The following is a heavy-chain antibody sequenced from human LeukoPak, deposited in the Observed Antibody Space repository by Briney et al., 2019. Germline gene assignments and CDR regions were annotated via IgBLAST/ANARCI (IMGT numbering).Heavy chain of an antibody. V-gene: IGHV3-7*01. CDR1: GFTFSSHW. Sequence: GGSLRLSCAGSGFTFSSHWMNWVRQAPGKGLEWVASIKDDGSEKHYVDSVSGRFTISRDNAKNSLHLQVSSLRAEDTAVYYCARRGITISGVLVYHYSGLDVWGQGTTVTVSS. D-gene: IGHD3-3*01. CDR3: ARRGITISGVLVYHYSGLDV. CDR2: IKDDGSEK. J-gene: IGHJ6*02.